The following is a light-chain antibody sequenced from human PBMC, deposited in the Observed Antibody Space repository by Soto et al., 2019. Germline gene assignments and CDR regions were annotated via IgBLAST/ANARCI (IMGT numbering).Light chain of an antibody. V-gene: IGKV1-39*01. Sequence: DIQMTQSPSSLSASVGDRVTITCRASQSISSYLNWYQQRPGQAPYLLIYAGSSLQSGVPSRFSGSGSGTDFTLTISSLQPEDSATYYCQESYSALTWTFGQGTKVEIK. CDR3: QESYSALTWT. CDR1: QSISSY. CDR2: AGS. J-gene: IGKJ1*01.